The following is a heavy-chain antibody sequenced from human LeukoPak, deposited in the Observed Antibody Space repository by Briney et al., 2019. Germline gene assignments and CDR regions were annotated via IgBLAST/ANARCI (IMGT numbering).Heavy chain of an antibody. Sequence: SQTLSLTCAISGDSDSSNSAAWNWIRQSPSRGLEWLGRTYYRSKWYNDYAVSVKSRITINPDTSKNQFSLQLNSVTPEDTAVYYCARGPGRDISHAFDIWGQGTMVTVSS. V-gene: IGHV6-1*01. CDR1: GDSDSSNSAA. J-gene: IGHJ3*02. CDR3: ARGPGRDISHAFDI. CDR2: TYYRSKWYN. D-gene: IGHD5-24*01.